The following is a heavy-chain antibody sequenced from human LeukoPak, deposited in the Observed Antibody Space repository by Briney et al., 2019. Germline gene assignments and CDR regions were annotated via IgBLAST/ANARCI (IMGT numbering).Heavy chain of an antibody. Sequence: SETLSLTRTVSGGSISSGGYYWSWIRQHPGKGPEWIGYIYYSGSTYYNPSLKSRVTISVDTSKNQFSLKLSSVTAADTAVYYCARVPGYSYGGMDVWGQGTTVTVSS. CDR2: IYYSGST. J-gene: IGHJ6*02. CDR1: GGSISSGGYY. CDR3: ARVPGYSYGGMDV. V-gene: IGHV4-31*03. D-gene: IGHD5-18*01.